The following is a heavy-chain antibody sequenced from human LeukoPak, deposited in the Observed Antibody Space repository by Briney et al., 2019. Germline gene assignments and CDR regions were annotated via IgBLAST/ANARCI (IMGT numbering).Heavy chain of an antibody. CDR2: INGDGSRP. D-gene: IGHD2-2*01. Sequence: PGGSLRLSCAASGFTFSIYWIHWVRQAPGKGLVWVSRINGDGSRPSYADSVKGRFTISRDNSKKTLYLQMNNLRAEDTAFYYCAKDRGIVVVGRFDPWGQGTLVTVSS. J-gene: IGHJ5*02. V-gene: IGHV3-74*01. CDR3: AKDRGIVVVGRFDP. CDR1: GFTFSIYW.